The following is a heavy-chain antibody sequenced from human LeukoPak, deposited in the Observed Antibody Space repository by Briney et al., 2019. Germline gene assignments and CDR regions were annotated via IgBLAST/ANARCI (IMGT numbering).Heavy chain of an antibody. J-gene: IGHJ3*01. D-gene: IGHD2-2*01. CDR1: GFTFTVYW. Sequence: GGSRRLSCAASGFTFTVYWMSWVRQAPGKGLEWLANINKEGSDQYYVDSVEGRFTISRDNAQNSIYLQVNSLRADDAAVYYCVREVPGIMVAFDLWGQGTMLSVSS. V-gene: IGHV3-7*04. CDR3: VREVPGIMVAFDL. CDR2: INKEGSDQ.